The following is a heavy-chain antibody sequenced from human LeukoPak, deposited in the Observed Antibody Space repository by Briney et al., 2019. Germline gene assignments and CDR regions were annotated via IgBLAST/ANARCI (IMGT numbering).Heavy chain of an antibody. J-gene: IGHJ4*02. CDR2: VDPEDGET. D-gene: IGHD4-23*01. Sequence: ASVKVSCKVSGYTFTDYYMHWVQQAPGKGLEWMGLVDPEDGETIYAEKFQGRVTITADTSTDTAYMELSSLRSEDTAVYYCATNKRVVTTPPFDYWGQGTLATVSS. CDR1: GYTFTDYY. CDR3: ATNKRVVTTPPFDY. V-gene: IGHV1-69-2*01.